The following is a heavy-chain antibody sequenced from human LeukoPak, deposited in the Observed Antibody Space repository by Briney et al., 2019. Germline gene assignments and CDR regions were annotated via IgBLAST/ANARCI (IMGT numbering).Heavy chain of an antibody. CDR3: GRRGYYYDSSDDH. V-gene: IGHV4-39*07. CDR1: GGSITNTNYY. J-gene: IGHJ4*02. Sequence: PSETLSLTCTVSGGSITNTNYYWAWIRQPPGKGLEWIGSIYYSGTTYYSPSLKSRITMSVDTSRNQFSLKVSSVTAADTAVYYCGRRGYYYDSSDDHWGQGTLVTVSS. CDR2: IYYSGTT. D-gene: IGHD3-22*01.